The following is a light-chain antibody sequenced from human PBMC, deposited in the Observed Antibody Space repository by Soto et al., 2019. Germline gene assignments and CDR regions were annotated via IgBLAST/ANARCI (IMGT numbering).Light chain of an antibody. CDR2: NAS. V-gene: IGKV1-13*02. Sequence: AIQLTQSPSSLSASVGDRVTITCRASQGISSALAWYQQKPGKAPKLLIYNASSLESGVPSRFSGSGSGTDFTLTISSLQPEDFAPYYCQQFNSYPTFGQGTRLESK. CDR3: QQFNSYPT. CDR1: QGISSA. J-gene: IGKJ5*01.